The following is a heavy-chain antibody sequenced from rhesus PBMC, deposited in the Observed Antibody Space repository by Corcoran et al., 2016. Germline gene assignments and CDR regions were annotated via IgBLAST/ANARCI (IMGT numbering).Heavy chain of an antibody. Sequence: QVQLQESGPGLVKPSETLSLTCAVSGGSFSGYYWGWIRQPPGKGLEWIGYISCSSGSTDYHPSLKRRVTISTDPSKNQFSLKLCAVTAADTAVYYCARVGTRWYFDLWGPGTPITISS. CDR2: ISCSSGST. V-gene: IGHV4-165*01. CDR1: GGSFSGYY. CDR3: ARVGTRWYFDL. J-gene: IGHJ2*01.